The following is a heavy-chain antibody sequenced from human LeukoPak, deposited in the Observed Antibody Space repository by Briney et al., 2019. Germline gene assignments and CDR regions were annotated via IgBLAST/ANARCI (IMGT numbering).Heavy chain of an antibody. D-gene: IGHD6-6*01. V-gene: IGHV4-4*09. J-gene: IGHJ5*02. Sequence: SETLSLTCTVSGGSISSYYWSWIRQPPGKGLEWIGYIYTSGSTNYNPSLKSRVTISVDTSKNQFSLKLSSVTAADTAVYYCAGAPIAARGRYNWLDPWGQGTLVTVSS. CDR1: GGSISSYY. CDR2: IYTSGST. CDR3: AGAPIAARGRYNWLDP.